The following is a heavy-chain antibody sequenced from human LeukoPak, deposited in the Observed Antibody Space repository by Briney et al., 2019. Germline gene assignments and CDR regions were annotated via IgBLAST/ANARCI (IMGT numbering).Heavy chain of an antibody. J-gene: IGHJ6*02. CDR3: ARLVGATAYYYYGMDV. V-gene: IGHV3-48*04. CDR2: ISGSSSTI. D-gene: IGHD1-26*01. CDR1: GFTFSSYS. Sequence: GGSLRLSCAASGFTFSSYSMNWVRQAPRKGLEWVSYISGSSSTIYYADSVKGRFTISRDNAKNSLYLQMNSLRAEDTAVYYCARLVGATAYYYYGMDVWGQGTTVTVSS.